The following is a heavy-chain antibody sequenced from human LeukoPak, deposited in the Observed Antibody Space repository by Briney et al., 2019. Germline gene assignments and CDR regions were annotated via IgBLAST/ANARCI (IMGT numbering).Heavy chain of an antibody. D-gene: IGHD4/OR15-4a*01. CDR3: ARRPGEYGGNDFDY. CDR1: GGSINSRSDY. Sequence: PSETLSLTCTVSGGSINSRSDYWGWIRQPPGKGLEWIGSIYYSGSTHYNPSLKSRVTMSIDTSKNQFSLRLRSVAAADTAVYYCARRPGEYGGNDFDYWGQGTLVTVSS. CDR2: IYYSGST. V-gene: IGHV4-39*01. J-gene: IGHJ4*02.